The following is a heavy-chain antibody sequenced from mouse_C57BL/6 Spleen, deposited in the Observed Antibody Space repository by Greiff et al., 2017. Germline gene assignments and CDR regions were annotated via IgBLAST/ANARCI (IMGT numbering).Heavy chain of an antibody. D-gene: IGHD2-1*01. CDR2: ISSGSSTI. Sequence: EVKLVESGGGLVKPGGSLKLSCAASGFTFSDYGMHWVRQAPEKGLEWVAYISSGSSTIYYADTVKGRFTISRDNAKNTLFLQMTSLRSEDTAMYYCARDGNYEGVYFDYWGQGTTLTVSS. J-gene: IGHJ2*01. V-gene: IGHV5-17*01. CDR3: ARDGNYEGVYFDY. CDR1: GFTFSDYG.